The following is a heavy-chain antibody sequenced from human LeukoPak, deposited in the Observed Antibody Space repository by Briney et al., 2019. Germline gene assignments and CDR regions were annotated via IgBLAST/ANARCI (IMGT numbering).Heavy chain of an antibody. D-gene: IGHD3-16*02. V-gene: IGHV3-9*01. CDR2: ISWNSGSI. J-gene: IGHJ4*02. Sequence: PGGSLRLSCAASGFTFDDYAMHWVRQAPGKGLEWVSGISWNSGSIGYADSVKGRFTISRDNAKNSLYLQMNSLRAEDTALYYCAKDIFETYVWGSYRTPSFDYWGQGTLVTVSS. CDR1: GFTFDDYA. CDR3: AKDIFETYVWGSYRTPSFDY.